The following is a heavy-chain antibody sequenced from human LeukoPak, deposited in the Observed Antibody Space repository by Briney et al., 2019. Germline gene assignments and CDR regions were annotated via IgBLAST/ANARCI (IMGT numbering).Heavy chain of an antibody. CDR2: IYSGETT. V-gene: IGHV3-53*01. J-gene: IGHJ4*02. CDR3: ARRAGGYSHPYDY. CDR1: GFTVSDNY. D-gene: IGHD4-23*01. Sequence: GGSLRLSCAVSGFTVSDNYMSWVRQAPGKGLEWVSLIYSGETTLYAASVKGRLTISRDIYTNTLYLQMNSLGAEDSAMYYCARRAGGYSHPYDYWGQGILVTVSS.